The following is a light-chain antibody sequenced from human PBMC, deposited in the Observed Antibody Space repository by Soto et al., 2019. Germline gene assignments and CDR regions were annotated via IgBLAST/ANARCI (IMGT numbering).Light chain of an antibody. CDR3: QQYGDYNSPRYS. CDR1: QSVSSNY. J-gene: IGKJ2*03. Sequence: EIVLTQSPGTLSLSPGDRVTLSCRASQSVSSNYLAWYQQKPGQAPRLLIYATSARATGIPDRFSGSGSGTDFTLTISSLETEDFAMYYGQQYGDYNSPRYSFGQGTRLEI. CDR2: ATS. V-gene: IGKV3-20*01.